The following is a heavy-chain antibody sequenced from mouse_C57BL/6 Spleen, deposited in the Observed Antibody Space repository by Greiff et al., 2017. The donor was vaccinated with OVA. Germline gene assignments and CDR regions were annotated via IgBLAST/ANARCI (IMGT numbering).Heavy chain of an antibody. CDR3: TSLLYWFAY. D-gene: IGHD2-12*01. CDR2: IDPETGGT. Sequence: VQVVESGAELVRPGASVTLSCKASGYTFTDYEMHWVKQTPVHGLEWIGAIDPETGGTAYNQKFKGKAILTADKSSSTAYMELRSLTSEDSAVYYCTSLLYWFAYWGQGTLVTVSA. V-gene: IGHV1-15*01. J-gene: IGHJ3*01. CDR1: GYTFTDYE.